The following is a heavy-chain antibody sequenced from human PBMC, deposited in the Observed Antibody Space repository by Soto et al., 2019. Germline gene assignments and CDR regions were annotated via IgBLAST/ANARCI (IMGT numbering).Heavy chain of an antibody. Sequence: SQTLSLTCAISGDSVSSNSAAWNWIRQSPSRGLEWLGRTYYRSKWYNDYAVSVKSRITINPDTSKNQFSLQLNSVTPEDTAVYYRARDLGTGDLFYNWFDPWGQGTLVTVSS. D-gene: IGHD7-27*01. CDR2: TYYRSKWYN. CDR3: ARDLGTGDLFYNWFDP. CDR1: GDSVSSNSAA. J-gene: IGHJ5*02. V-gene: IGHV6-1*01.